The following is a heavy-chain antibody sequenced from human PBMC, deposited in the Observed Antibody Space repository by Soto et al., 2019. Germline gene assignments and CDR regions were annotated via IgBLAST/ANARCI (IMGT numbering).Heavy chain of an antibody. Sequence: EVQLLQSGGGLVQPGGSLSLSCAASGFTFSSYAMRWVRQAPGKGLEWVSSISGSGGTTYYTDSVRGRFTVSRDNSKNTLHLQMNSLRAEDTAVYYCGKGNGDHAVDIWGQGTTVTVSS. CDR2: ISGSGGTT. V-gene: IGHV3-23*01. CDR1: GFTFSSYA. CDR3: GKGNGDHAVDI. J-gene: IGHJ3*02.